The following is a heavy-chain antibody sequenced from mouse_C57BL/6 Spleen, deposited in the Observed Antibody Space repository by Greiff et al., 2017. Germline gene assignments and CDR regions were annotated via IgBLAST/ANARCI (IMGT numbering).Heavy chain of an antibody. D-gene: IGHD3-1*01. V-gene: IGHV1-53*01. CDR1: GYTFTSYW. CDR2: INPSNGGT. Sequence: QVQLQQPGTELVKPGASVKLSCKASGYTFTSYWMHWVKQRPGQGLEWIGNINPSNGGTNYNEKFKSKATLTVDKSSSTAYMQRSSLTSEDSAVYYCARSGGLDDWFAYWGQGTLVTVSA. J-gene: IGHJ3*01. CDR3: ARSGGLDDWFAY.